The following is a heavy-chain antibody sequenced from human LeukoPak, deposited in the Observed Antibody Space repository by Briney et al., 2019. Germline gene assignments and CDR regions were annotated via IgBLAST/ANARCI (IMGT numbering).Heavy chain of an antibody. V-gene: IGHV3-30*02. CDR1: GFTFDDYG. CDR3: AKLGFGEPIGDY. Sequence: GGSLRLSCAVSGFTFDDYGMRWVRQAPGKGLEWVAFIRYDGSNRYYADSVKGRFTISRDNSKNTLYLQMNSLRAEDTAVYYCAKLGFGEPIGDYWGQGTLVTVSS. CDR2: IRYDGSNR. D-gene: IGHD3-10*01. J-gene: IGHJ4*02.